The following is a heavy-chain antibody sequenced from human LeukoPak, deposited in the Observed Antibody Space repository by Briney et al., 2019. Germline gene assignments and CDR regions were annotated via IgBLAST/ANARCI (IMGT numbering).Heavy chain of an antibody. CDR2: IYYSGST. CDR1: GGSISRYY. CDR3: ARTLGYCSSTSCEGTFDY. V-gene: IGHV4-59*01. J-gene: IGHJ4*02. D-gene: IGHD2-2*01. Sequence: SETLSLTCTVSGGSISRYYWNWIRQPPGKGLEWIGYIYYSGSTNYNPSLKSRVTISVDTSKNQFSLKLSSVTAADTAVYYCARTLGYCSSTSCEGTFDYWGQGTLVTISS.